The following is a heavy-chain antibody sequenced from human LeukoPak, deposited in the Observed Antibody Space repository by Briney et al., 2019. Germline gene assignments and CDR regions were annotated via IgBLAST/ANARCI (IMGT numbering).Heavy chain of an antibody. D-gene: IGHD3-3*01. CDR1: GFTCSYAW. CDR2: IKSKTDGGTR. V-gene: IGHV3-15*01. J-gene: IGHJ4*02. CDR3: TTDWLTDYDFWSGYYQKYYFDY. Sequence: GGSLRLSCEASGFTCSYAWMSWVRQAPGKGLEWVGRIKSKTDGGTRDYAAPVKGRFTISRDDSKKTLYLQMNSLKTEDTAVYYCTTDWLTDYDFWSGYYQKYYFDYWGQGTLVTVSS.